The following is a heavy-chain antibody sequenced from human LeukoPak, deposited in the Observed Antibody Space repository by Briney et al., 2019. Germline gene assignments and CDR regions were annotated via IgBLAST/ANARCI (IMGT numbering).Heavy chain of an antibody. Sequence: GASVKVSCKASGYTFTGYYMHWVRQAPGQGLEWMGWINPNSGGTNYAQKFQGRVTMTRDTSISTAYMELSRLRSDDTAVYYCARYYDFWSGSPGGYFDYWGQGTLVTVSS. CDR1: GYTFTGYY. CDR2: INPNSGGT. D-gene: IGHD3-3*01. V-gene: IGHV1-2*02. J-gene: IGHJ4*02. CDR3: ARYYDFWSGSPGGYFDY.